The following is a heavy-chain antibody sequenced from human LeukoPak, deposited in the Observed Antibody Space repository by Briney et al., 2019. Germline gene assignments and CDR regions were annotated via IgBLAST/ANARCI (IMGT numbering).Heavy chain of an antibody. CDR3: AKALGLWFGELMTDYYYYYGMDV. D-gene: IGHD3-10*01. CDR1: GFTFGDYA. Sequence: TGGSLRLSCTASGFTFGDYAMSWVGQAPGKGLEWVGFIRSKAYGGTTEYAASVKGRFTISRDDSKNIAYLQMNSLRAEDTAVYYCAKALGLWFGELMTDYYYYYGMDVWGQGTTVTVSS. J-gene: IGHJ6*02. CDR2: IRSKAYGGTT. V-gene: IGHV3-49*04.